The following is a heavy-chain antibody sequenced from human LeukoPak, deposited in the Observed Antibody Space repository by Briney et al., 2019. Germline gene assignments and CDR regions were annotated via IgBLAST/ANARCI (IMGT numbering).Heavy chain of an antibody. J-gene: IGHJ4*02. Sequence: SETLSLTCAVFGGSISSGGYSWSWIRQPPGKGLEWIGYIYYSGSTYYNPSLKSRVTISVDTSKNQFSLKLSSVTAADTAVYYCARDILTGYPYWGQGTLVTVSS. CDR1: GGSISSGGYS. D-gene: IGHD3-9*01. V-gene: IGHV4-30-4*07. CDR2: IYYSGST. CDR3: ARDILTGYPY.